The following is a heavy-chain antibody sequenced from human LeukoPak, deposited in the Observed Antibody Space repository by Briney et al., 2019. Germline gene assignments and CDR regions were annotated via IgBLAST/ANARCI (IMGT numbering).Heavy chain of an antibody. CDR3: AKDGYSDSSGGFDY. V-gene: IGHV3-30*18. J-gene: IGHJ4*02. Sequence: GGSLRLSCAASGFTFSSYGMHWVRQAPGKGLEWVAVISYDGSYKYYAESVRGRFTISRENSKNTLYLQMNSLRAEDTAVYYCAKDGYSDSSGGFDYWGQGTLVTVSS. CDR1: GFTFSSYG. D-gene: IGHD5-12*01. CDR2: ISYDGSYK.